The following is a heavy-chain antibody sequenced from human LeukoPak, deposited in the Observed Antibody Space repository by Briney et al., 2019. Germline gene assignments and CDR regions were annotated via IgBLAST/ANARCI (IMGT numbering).Heavy chain of an antibody. J-gene: IGHJ4*02. Sequence: GGSLRLSCAASGFTFSDYSMNWVRQAPGRGLEWVSSVTGTTYIYYAESVKGRFTISRDNAKNSLYLQMNSLQAEDTAVYYCARDLGDSGDFWGQGTLVTVSS. CDR3: ARDLGDSGDF. V-gene: IGHV3-69-1*02. CDR1: GFTFSDYS. CDR2: VTGTTYI. D-gene: IGHD1-26*01.